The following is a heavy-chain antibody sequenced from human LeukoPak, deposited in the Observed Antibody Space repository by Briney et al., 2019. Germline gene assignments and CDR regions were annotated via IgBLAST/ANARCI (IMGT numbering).Heavy chain of an antibody. CDR2: IYYSGST. Sequence: SETLSLTCTVSGGSISSGGYYWSWIRQHPGKGLEWIGYIYYSGSTYYNPSLKSQVTISVDTSKNQFSLKLSSVTAADTAVYYCASSTQQLVSPVDYWGQGTLVTVSS. D-gene: IGHD6-13*01. J-gene: IGHJ4*02. V-gene: IGHV4-31*01. CDR1: GGSISSGGYY. CDR3: ASSTQQLVSPVDY.